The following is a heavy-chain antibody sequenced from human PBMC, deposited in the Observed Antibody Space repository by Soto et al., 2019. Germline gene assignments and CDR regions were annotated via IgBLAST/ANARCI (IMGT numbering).Heavy chain of an antibody. V-gene: IGHV4-39*01. CDR1: GGSISSSSYY. CDR3: ARQKMVRGVTVWFDP. J-gene: IGHJ5*02. Sequence: SETLSLTCTVSGGSISSSSYYWGWIRQPPGKGLEWIGSIYYSGSTYYNPSLKSRVTISVDTSKNQFSLKLSSVTAADTAVYYCARQKMVRGVTVWFDPWGKGTLVTVS. D-gene: IGHD3-10*01. CDR2: IYYSGST.